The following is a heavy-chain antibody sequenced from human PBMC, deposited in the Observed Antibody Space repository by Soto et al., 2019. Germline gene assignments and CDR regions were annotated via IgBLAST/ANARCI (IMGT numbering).Heavy chain of an antibody. Sequence: QVQLAESGGGVVQPGRSLRLSCAASGFTFSNYGMHWVRQAPGKGLEWVAVISYDGSNKYYEDSVKGRVTISRDNSKNTLSLQMTSLRPEDTAVYYCARPTRSSSNEPTFDYWGQGTLVTVSP. J-gene: IGHJ4*02. D-gene: IGHD6-13*01. CDR3: ARPTRSSSNEPTFDY. V-gene: IGHV3-30*03. CDR2: ISYDGSNK. CDR1: GFTFSNYG.